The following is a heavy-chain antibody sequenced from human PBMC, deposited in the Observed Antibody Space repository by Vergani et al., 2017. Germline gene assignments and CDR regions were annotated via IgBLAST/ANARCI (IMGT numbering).Heavy chain of an antibody. CDR2: ISWDSGST. V-gene: IGHV3-43D*03. J-gene: IGHJ6*02. CDR3: AKDMRGCSGGSCYSYYYCMDV. CDR1: GFTFDDYA. D-gene: IGHD2-15*01. Sequence: EVQLVESGGVVVQPGGSLRLSCAASGFTFDDYAMHWVRQAPGKGLEWVSLISWDSGSTYSADSVKGRFTISRDNSKNSLYLQLNSLRAEDTALYYCAKDMRGCSGGSCYSYYYCMDVWGQGTTVTVSS.